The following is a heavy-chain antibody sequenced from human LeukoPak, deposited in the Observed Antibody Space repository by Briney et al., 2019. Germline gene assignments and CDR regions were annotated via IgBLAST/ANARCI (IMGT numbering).Heavy chain of an antibody. CDR2: IGTSYSSM. CDR1: GFTFNTYS. CDR3: ARDYGYAFDI. J-gene: IGHJ3*02. Sequence: GGSLRLSCEASGFTFNTYSMNWARQAPGKGLEWLSYIGTSYSSMSHADSVKGRFTISRDNAKNSLYLQMNSLRAEDTAVYYCARDYGYAFDIWGQGTMVTVSS. D-gene: IGHD3-10*01. V-gene: IGHV3-48*01.